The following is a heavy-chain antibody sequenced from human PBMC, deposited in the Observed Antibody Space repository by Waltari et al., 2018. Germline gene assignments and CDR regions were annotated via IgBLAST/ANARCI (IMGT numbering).Heavy chain of an antibody. D-gene: IGHD6-19*01. CDR2: IYYSGST. J-gene: IGHJ5*02. CDR3: ARQGVSDSSGWECWFDP. V-gene: IGHV4-39*01. CDR1: GGSISSSSYY. Sequence: QLQLQESGPGLVKPSETLSLTCTVSGGSISSSSYYWGWIRQPPGKGLEWIGSIYYSGSTYYNPSLKSRVTISVDTSKNQFSLKLSSVTAADTAVYYCARQGVSDSSGWECWFDPWGQGTLVTVSS.